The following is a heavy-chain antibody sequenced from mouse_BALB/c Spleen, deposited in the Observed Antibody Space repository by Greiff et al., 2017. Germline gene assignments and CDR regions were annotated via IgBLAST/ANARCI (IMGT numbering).Heavy chain of an antibody. CDR3: ARFIYYYGSSYFDY. CDR2: IDPANGNT. D-gene: IGHD1-1*01. V-gene: IGHV14-3*02. J-gene: IGHJ2*01. Sequence: VQLKESGAELVKPGASVKLSCTASGFNIKDTYMHWVKQRPEQGLEWIGRIDPANGNTKYDPKFQGKATITADTSSNTAYLQLSSLTSEDTAVYYCARFIYYYGSSYFDYWGQGTTLTVSS. CDR1: GFNIKDTY.